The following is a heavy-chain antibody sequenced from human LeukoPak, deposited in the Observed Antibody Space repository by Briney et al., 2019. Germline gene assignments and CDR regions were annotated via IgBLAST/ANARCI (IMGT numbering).Heavy chain of an antibody. D-gene: IGHD1-26*01. CDR1: GGTFSSYA. CDR2: IIPILGIA. CDR3: ARRSGSYYSDDY. V-gene: IGHV1-69*04. Sequence: SVKVSCKASGGTFSSYAISWVRQAPGQGLEWMGRIIPILGIANYAQKFQGRVTITADKSTSTAYMELSSLRSEDTAVYYCARRSGSYYSDDYWGQGTLVTVSS. J-gene: IGHJ4*02.